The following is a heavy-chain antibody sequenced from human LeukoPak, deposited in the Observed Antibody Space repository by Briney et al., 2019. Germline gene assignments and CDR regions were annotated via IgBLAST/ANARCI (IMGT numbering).Heavy chain of an antibody. V-gene: IGHV3-33*01. Sequence: GGSLRLSCAASGFTFSSYGMHWVRQAPGKGLEWVAMIWYDGSNTYYADSVKGRFTISRDNSKDTLFLQMDSLRAEDTAVYYCARDRSTTHFDYWGQGTLVTVSS. CDR3: ARDRSTTHFDY. J-gene: IGHJ4*02. D-gene: IGHD5/OR15-5a*01. CDR2: IWYDGSNT. CDR1: GFTFSSYG.